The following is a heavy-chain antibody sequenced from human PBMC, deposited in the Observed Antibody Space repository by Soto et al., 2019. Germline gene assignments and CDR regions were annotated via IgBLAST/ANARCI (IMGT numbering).Heavy chain of an antibody. CDR1: GFTISSYT. J-gene: IGHJ4*02. CDR3: AKGVRHSGYDHASDY. V-gene: IGHV3-23*01. D-gene: IGHD5-12*01. CDR2: ISGSGDST. Sequence: EVQLLESGGDLVQPGGSLRLSCAASGFTISSYTMTWVRQAPGKGLEWVSTISGSGDSTYYADSVKGRFTISRDNSKNTLYLHIYTLRVEDTAVYYCAKGVRHSGYDHASDYWGQGTLLTVSS.